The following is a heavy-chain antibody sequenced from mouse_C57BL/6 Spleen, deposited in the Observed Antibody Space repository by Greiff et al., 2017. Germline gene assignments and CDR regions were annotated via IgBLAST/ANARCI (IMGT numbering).Heavy chain of an antibody. CDR1: GYTFTDYA. Sequence: VKLQESGPELVRPGVSVKISCKGSGYTFTDYAMHWVKQSHAKSLEWIGVISTYYGDASYNQKFKDKATMTVDKSSSTAYMELTRLTSEDSAVYCWASAYYGSSENYAMDYWGQGTSVTVSS. D-gene: IGHD1-1*01. V-gene: IGHV1-67*01. CDR3: ASAYYGSSENYAMDY. J-gene: IGHJ4*01. CDR2: ISTYYGDA.